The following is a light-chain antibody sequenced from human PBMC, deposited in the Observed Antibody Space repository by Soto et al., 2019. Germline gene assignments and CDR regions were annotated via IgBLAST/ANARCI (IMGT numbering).Light chain of an antibody. CDR2: DTS. Sequence: IVFTKSPFTLSLSPGERATLSCRASQSVDSNYLAWHQQKPGQAPRLLMYDTSTRATGVPARFSGSRSGTEFTLTINSLQSEDFGVYYCQRYDNWPLTFGGRTKVDIK. CDR1: QSVDSN. V-gene: IGKV3-15*01. CDR3: QRYDNWPLT. J-gene: IGKJ4*01.